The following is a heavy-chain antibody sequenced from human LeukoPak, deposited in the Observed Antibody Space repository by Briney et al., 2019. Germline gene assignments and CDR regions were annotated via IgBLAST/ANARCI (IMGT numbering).Heavy chain of an antibody. J-gene: IGHJ5*02. CDR3: ARGNDYGGNGFDP. CDR2: INPNSGGT. D-gene: IGHD4-23*01. Sequence: ASVKVSCKASGYTFTSYYMHWVRQAPGQGLEWMGWINPNSGGTNYAQKFQGRVTMTRDTSISTAYMELSRLRSDDTAVYYCARGNDYGGNGFDPWGQGTLVTVSS. V-gene: IGHV1-2*02. CDR1: GYTFTSYY.